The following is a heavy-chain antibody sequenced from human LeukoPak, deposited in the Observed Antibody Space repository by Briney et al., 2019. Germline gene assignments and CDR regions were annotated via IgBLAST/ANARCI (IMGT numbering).Heavy chain of an antibody. Sequence: SETLSLTCTVSGGSISSSSYYWGWIRQPPGKGLEWIGSIYYSGSTYYNPSLKSRVTISVDTSKNQFSLKLSSVTAADTAVYYCARQFPRGSYLGDFDYWGQGTLVTVSS. CDR1: GGSISSSSYY. CDR3: ARQFPRGSYLGDFDY. CDR2: IYYSGST. D-gene: IGHD1-26*01. J-gene: IGHJ4*02. V-gene: IGHV4-39*01.